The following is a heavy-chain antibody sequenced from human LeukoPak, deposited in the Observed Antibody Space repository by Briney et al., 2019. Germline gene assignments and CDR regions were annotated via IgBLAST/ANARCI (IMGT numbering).Heavy chain of an antibody. CDR1: GFTVSGYA. CDR2: ISRSGDNT. D-gene: IGHD3-10*01. Sequence: GGSLRLSCTASGFTVSGYAMSWVRQAPGKGLQWVSTISRSGDNTYYPDSVKGRFTISRDNSKNTLYVQMNSLRAEDTAIYYCAKAGANWFDPWGQGTLVTVSS. V-gene: IGHV3-23*01. J-gene: IGHJ5*02. CDR3: AKAGANWFDP.